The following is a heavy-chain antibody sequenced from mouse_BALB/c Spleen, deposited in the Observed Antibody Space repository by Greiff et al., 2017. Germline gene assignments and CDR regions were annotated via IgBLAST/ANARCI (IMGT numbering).Heavy chain of an antibody. CDR1: GFAFSSYD. V-gene: IGHV5-12-1*01. CDR3: ARHYDYDDYYAMDY. CDR2: ISSGGGST. D-gene: IGHD2-4*01. J-gene: IGHJ4*01. Sequence: EVKLMESGGGLVKPGGSLKLSCAASGFAFSSYDMSWVRQTPEKRLEWVAYISSGGGSTYYPDTVKGRFTISRDNAKNTLYLQMSSLKSEDTAMYYCARHYDYDDYYAMDYWGQGTSVTVSS.